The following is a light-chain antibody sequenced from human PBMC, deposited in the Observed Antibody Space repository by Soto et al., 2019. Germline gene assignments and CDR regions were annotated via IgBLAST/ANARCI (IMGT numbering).Light chain of an antibody. V-gene: IGLV2-14*01. Sequence: QSALTQPAAVSGSPGQSSTISCTGPSTDVGRYNYVSWYQQHPGKAPKLMVYDVSNRPSWVSNRFSGSKSGITASLTISGLQAEDEADYYCTSYTSDSTYVFGTGTKVTVL. CDR2: DVS. CDR3: TSYTSDSTYV. CDR1: STDVGRYNY. J-gene: IGLJ1*01.